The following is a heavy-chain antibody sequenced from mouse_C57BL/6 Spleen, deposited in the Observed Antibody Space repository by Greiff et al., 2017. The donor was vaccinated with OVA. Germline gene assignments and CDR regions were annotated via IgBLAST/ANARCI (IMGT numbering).Heavy chain of an antibody. CDR3: ARESDGSSSWYFDV. V-gene: IGHV1-52*01. D-gene: IGHD1-1*01. Sequence: QVQLQQPGAELVRPGSSVKLSCKASGYTFTSYWMHWVKQRPIRGLEWIGNIDPSDSETHYNQKFKDKATLTVDKSSSTAYMQLSSLTSEDSAVYYCARESDGSSSWYFDVWGTGTTVTVSS. J-gene: IGHJ1*03. CDR1: GYTFTSYW. CDR2: IDPSDSET.